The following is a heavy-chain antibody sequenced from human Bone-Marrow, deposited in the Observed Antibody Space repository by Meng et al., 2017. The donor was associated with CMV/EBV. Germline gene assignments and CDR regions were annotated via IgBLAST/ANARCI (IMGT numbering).Heavy chain of an antibody. CDR2: INPSGGST. J-gene: IGHJ3*02. CDR1: GYTFTSYY. D-gene: IGHD3-16*01. V-gene: IGHV1-46*01. CDR3: ARVGVGGDAFDI. Sequence: ASVKVSCKASGYTFTSYYMHWVRQAPGQGLEWMGIINPSGGSTSYAQKFQGRVTMTRDTSTSTVYMELSSRRSEDTAVYYCARVGVGGDAFDIWGQGTMVTVSS.